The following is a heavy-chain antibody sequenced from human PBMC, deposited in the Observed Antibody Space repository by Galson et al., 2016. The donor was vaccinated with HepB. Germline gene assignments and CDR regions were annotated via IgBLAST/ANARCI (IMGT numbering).Heavy chain of an antibody. D-gene: IGHD2-15*01. CDR3: ARGGDCRGGNCFTY. CDR2: FYSSGRT. CDR1: GDSISSSSYY. J-gene: IGHJ4*02. Sequence: TLSLTCNVSGDSISSSSYYWTWIRQPAGKGLEWIGRFYSSGRTNFNPALESRVTISPETSKNQFSLRLYSVTAADTAVYYCARGGDCRGGNCFTYWGPGTLVTVSS. V-gene: IGHV4-61*02.